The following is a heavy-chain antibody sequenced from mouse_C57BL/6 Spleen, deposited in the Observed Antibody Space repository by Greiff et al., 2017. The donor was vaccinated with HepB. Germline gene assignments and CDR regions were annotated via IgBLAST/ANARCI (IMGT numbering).Heavy chain of an antibody. CDR1: GYTFTSYW. D-gene: IGHD4-1*01. J-gene: IGHJ2*01. CDR3: AGLGRDFDY. V-gene: IGHV1-52*01. CDR2: IYPSDSET. Sequence: VQLQQPGAELVRPGSSVKLSCKASGYTFTSYWMHWVKQRPIQGLEWIGNIYPSDSETHYNQKFKDKATLTVDKSSSTAYMQLSSLTSADSAVSYCAGLGRDFDYWGQGTTLTVSS.